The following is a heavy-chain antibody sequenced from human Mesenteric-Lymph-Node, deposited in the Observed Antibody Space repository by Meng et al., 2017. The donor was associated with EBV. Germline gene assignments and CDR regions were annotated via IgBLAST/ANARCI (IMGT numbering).Heavy chain of an antibody. J-gene: IGHJ5*02. CDR3: ARDRHFDP. V-gene: IGHV4-34*01. Sequence: QVEPQQVGAGLLNPSETLSLTCGVYGGSLSGYYWNWIRQPPGKGLEWIGDINHGGSTSYNPSLKSRVTISVDTSKNEFSLKMTSVTAADTAVYYCARDRHFDPWGQGTLVTVSS. CDR2: INHGGST. CDR1: GGSLSGYY.